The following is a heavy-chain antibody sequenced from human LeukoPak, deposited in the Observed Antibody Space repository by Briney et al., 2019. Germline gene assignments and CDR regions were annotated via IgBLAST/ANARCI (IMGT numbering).Heavy chain of an antibody. V-gene: IGHV1-18*01. J-gene: IGHJ4*02. CDR1: GYTFTTYG. D-gene: IGHD2-15*01. Sequence: VASVKVSCKASGYTFTTYGISWVRQAPGQGLEWMGWINVYNGKTNYAQKLQGRVTATTDTSTSTAYMELRSLRSDDTAVYYCVRDKAGCCYDYWGQGTLVTVSS. CDR2: INVYNGKT. CDR3: VRDKAGCCYDY.